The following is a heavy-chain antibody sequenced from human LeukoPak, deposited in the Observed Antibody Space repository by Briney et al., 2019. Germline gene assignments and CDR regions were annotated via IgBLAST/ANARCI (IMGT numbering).Heavy chain of an antibody. D-gene: IGHD3-10*01. Sequence: KTSETLSLTCTVSGGSISSSSYYWGWIRQPPGKGLEWMGSIYYSGSTYYNPSLKSRVTISVDTSKNQFSLKLSSVTAADTAVYYCAGSGGLANTGAVFDYWGQGTLVTVSS. CDR3: AGSGGLANTGAVFDY. J-gene: IGHJ4*02. V-gene: IGHV4-39*07. CDR2: IYYSGST. CDR1: GGSISSSSYY.